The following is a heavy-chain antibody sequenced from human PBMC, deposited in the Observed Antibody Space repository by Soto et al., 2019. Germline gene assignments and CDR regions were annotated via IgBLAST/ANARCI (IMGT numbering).Heavy chain of an antibody. Sequence: GGSLRLSCAASGFTFSDHYMDWVRLAPGKGLEWVGRIKNKSNSYVTQYAASVKDRFTISRDDSKNSLYLQMGSLKTEDTAVYFCSTKINIVATRSDYWGQGSLVTVSS. J-gene: IGHJ4*02. CDR2: IKNKSNSYVT. V-gene: IGHV3-72*01. D-gene: IGHD5-12*01. CDR1: GFTFSDHY. CDR3: STKINIVATRSDY.